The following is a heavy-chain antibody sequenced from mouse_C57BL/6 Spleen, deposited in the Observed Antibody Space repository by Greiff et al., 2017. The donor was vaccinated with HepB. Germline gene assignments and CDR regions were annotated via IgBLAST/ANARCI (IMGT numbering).Heavy chain of an antibody. V-gene: IGHV1-53*01. CDR1: GYTFTSYW. D-gene: IGHD1-1*01. J-gene: IGHJ4*01. CDR3: ARGGFITTVVDAMDY. Sequence: QVQLKQPGTELVKPGASVKLSCKASGYTFTSYWMHWVKQRPGQGLEWIGNINPSNGGTNYNEKFKSKATLTVDKSSSTAYMQLSSLTSEDSAVYYCARGGFITTVVDAMDYWGQGTSVTVSS. CDR2: INPSNGGT.